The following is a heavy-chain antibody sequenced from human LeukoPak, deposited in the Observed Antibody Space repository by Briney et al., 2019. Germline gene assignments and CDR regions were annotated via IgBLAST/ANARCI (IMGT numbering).Heavy chain of an antibody. CDR2: IYYSGST. V-gene: IGHV4-31*03. J-gene: IGHJ4*02. Sequence: PSETLSLTCTVSGGSISSGGYYWSWIRQHPGKGLEWIGYIYYSGSTYYNPSLKSRVTISVDTSKNQFSLKLSSVTAADTAVYYCARTAAGSFYCRAAAGCFDYWGQGTLVTVSS. D-gene: IGHD6-13*01. CDR1: GGSISSGGYY. CDR3: ARTAAGSFYCRAAAGCFDY.